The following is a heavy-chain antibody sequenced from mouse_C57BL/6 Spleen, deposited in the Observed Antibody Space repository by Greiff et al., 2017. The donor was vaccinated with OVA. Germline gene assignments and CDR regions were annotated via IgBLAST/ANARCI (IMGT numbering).Heavy chain of an antibody. D-gene: IGHD1-1*01. CDR1: GYTFTDYN. J-gene: IGHJ2*01. CDR2: INPNNGGT. CDR3: ARSGRSSYFDY. Sequence: EVQLQQPGAELVKPGASGKWSGKASGYTFTDYNMHGVNQSHGKSLGGIGNINPNNGGTSYNQKFKGKATLTVNKSSSTAYMELRSLTSEDSAVYYCARSGRSSYFDYWGQGTTLTVSS. V-gene: IGHV1-22*01.